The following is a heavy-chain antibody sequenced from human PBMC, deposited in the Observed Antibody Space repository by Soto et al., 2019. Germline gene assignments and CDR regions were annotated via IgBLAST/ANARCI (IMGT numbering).Heavy chain of an antibody. CDR2: INAGNGNT. J-gene: IGHJ4*02. V-gene: IGHV1-3*01. CDR1: GYTFTSYA. Sequence: QVQLVQSGAEVKKPGASVKVSCKASGYTFTSYAMHWVRQAPGQRLEWMGWINAGNGNTKYSQKFQGRVTITRDTSASTAYMELSSLRSEDTAVYYCAGEGAYTVTTGYYFAYWGQGTLVTVSS. CDR3: AGEGAYTVTTGYYFAY. D-gene: IGHD4-17*01.